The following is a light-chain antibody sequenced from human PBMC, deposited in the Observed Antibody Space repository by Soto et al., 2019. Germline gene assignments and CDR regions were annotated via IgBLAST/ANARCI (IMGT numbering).Light chain of an antibody. CDR2: KVS. CDR3: MQGTHWPYT. V-gene: IGKV2-30*01. CDR1: QSLIYSDGITY. J-gene: IGKJ2*01. Sequence: DVVMTQSPLSLPVTLGQPASISCRSSQSLIYSDGITYLNWFQQRPGQSPRRLIYKVSNRDSGVPDRFSGSGSGTDFTLKISRVEAEDGGVYYCMQGTHWPYTCGQGTKLEIK.